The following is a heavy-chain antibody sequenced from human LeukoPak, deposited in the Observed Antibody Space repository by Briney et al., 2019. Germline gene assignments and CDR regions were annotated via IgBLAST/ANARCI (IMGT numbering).Heavy chain of an antibody. J-gene: IGHJ4*02. D-gene: IGHD1-26*01. CDR1: GYTFINYG. CDR3: ARGPRNWYSGSYRPSYYFDY. Sequence: ASVKVSCKASGYTFINYGITWVRQAPGQGLEWMGWISAYNGNTNYAQKFQGRVTMTTDTSTRTAYMELRSLRSDDTAVYYCARGPRNWYSGSYRPSYYFDYWGQGTLVTVSS. V-gene: IGHV1-18*01. CDR2: ISAYNGNT.